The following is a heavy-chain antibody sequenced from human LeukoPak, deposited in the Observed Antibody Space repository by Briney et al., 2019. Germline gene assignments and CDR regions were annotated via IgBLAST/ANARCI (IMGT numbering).Heavy chain of an antibody. CDR3: ARAPGGNAGNFQL. V-gene: IGHV4-59*01. D-gene: IGHD4-23*01. CDR2: IYYSGST. CDR1: GGSITTYY. Sequence: SETLSLTCTVSGGSITTYYWNWIRQPPGKGLEWIGYIYYSGSTNYNPSLRSRVTISVDTSKSHFSLKLSSVTAADTAVYYCARAPGGNAGNFQLWGRGTLVTVSS. J-gene: IGHJ1*01.